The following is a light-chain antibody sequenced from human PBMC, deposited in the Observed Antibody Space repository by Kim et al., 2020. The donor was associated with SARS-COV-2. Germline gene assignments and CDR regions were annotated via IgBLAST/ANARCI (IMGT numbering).Light chain of an antibody. Sequence: SSELTQDPAVSVALGQTVRITCQGDSLRNYYASWYQQKPGQAPVLVIYGKNNRPSGTPDRFSGSSSGNTASMTITGAQAEDEADYYCNSRDSSGNHLGVFGTGTKVTVL. CDR3: NSRDSSGNHLGV. CDR1: SLRNYY. CDR2: GKN. V-gene: IGLV3-19*01. J-gene: IGLJ1*01.